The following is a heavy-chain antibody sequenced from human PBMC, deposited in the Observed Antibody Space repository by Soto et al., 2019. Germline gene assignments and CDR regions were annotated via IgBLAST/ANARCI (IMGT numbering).Heavy chain of an antibody. CDR2: ISGYNGNT. V-gene: IGHV1-18*01. D-gene: IGHD3-3*01. Sequence: ASVKVSCKAFGYTFNNYGISWVRQAPGPGLEWMGWISGYNGNTEYAETLQDRVTMTTDTSTNTAYMELRSLRSDDTAVYYCARDLPYDFWSGYAKDYGMDVWGQGTTVTVSS. CDR3: ARDLPYDFWSGYAKDYGMDV. J-gene: IGHJ6*02. CDR1: GYTFNNYG.